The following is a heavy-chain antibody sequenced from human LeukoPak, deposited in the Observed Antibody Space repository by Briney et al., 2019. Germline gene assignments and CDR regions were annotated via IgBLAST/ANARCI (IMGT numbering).Heavy chain of an antibody. CDR1: GYSFASYW. Sequence: GESLKISCEGSGYSFASYWIGWVRQMPGKGLEWMGIIYPGDSDTRYSPSFQGQVTISADKSIATAYLQWSSLKASDTAMYYCARQSQWQYYFDYWGQGTLVTVSS. D-gene: IGHD6-19*01. J-gene: IGHJ4*02. CDR3: ARQSQWQYYFDY. V-gene: IGHV5-51*01. CDR2: IYPGDSDT.